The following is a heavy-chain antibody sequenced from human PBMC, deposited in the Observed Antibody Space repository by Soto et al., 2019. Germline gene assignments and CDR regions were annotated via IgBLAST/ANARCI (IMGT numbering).Heavy chain of an antibody. CDR1: GYTFTSYG. J-gene: IGHJ4*02. D-gene: IGHD6-19*01. Sequence: QVQLVQSGAEVKKPGASVKVSCKASGYTFTSYGISWVRQAPGQGLEWMGWISAYNGNTNYAQKLQGRLTMTTDTSTSTAYMELRSLRSDDTAVYYCARDPHFNSSGCDFDYWGQGTLVTVSS. CDR2: ISAYNGNT. V-gene: IGHV1-18*01. CDR3: ARDPHFNSSGCDFDY.